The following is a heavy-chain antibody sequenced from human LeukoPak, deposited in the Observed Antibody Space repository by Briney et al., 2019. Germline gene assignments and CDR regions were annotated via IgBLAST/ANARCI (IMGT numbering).Heavy chain of an antibody. D-gene: IGHD4-11*01. V-gene: IGHV3-7*01. J-gene: IGHJ4*02. Sequence: GGSLRLSCVASGFTLSSYWVTWVRQAPGKGLEWVANIRQDGSDKYYMDSVKGRFTISRDNAKNSVYLQMNSLRAEDTALYYCARDVGRDTITTEIEYWGQGALVTVSS. CDR3: ARDVGRDTITTEIEY. CDR2: IRQDGSDK. CDR1: GFTLSSYW.